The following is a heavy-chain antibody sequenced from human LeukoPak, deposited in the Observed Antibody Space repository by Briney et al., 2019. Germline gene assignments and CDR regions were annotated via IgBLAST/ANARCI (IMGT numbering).Heavy chain of an antibody. CDR2: IFYDGENK. V-gene: IGHV3-33*01. CDR1: GFTFSSYN. CDR3: SRDPARNSLGYWYFDL. Sequence: GGSLRLSCAASGFTFSSYNMHWVRQAPGKGLEWVAVIFYDGENKYYADSVEGRFTISRDDSDNTLYLQMNSLRDEDTAVYYCSRDPARNSLGYWYFDLWGRGTLVTVSS. D-gene: IGHD2-15*01. J-gene: IGHJ2*01.